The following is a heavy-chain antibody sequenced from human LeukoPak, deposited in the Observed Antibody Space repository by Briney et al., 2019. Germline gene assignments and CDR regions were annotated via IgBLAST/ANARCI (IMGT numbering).Heavy chain of an antibody. J-gene: IGHJ4*02. V-gene: IGHV4-4*02. CDR3: AREGWYDSSGSFDY. CDR2: IYHSGST. D-gene: IGHD3-22*01. CDR1: GGSISSSNW. Sequence: PSETLSLTCAVSGGSISSSNWWSWVRQPPGKGLEWIGEIYHSGSTNYNPSLKSRDTISVDKSKNQFSLKLSSVTAADTAVYYCAREGWYDSSGSFDYWGQGTLVTVSS.